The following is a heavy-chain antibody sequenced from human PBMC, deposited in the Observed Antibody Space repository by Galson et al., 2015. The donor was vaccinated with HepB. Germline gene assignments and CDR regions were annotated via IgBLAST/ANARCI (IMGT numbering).Heavy chain of an antibody. V-gene: IGHV3-74*01. CDR2: INSNGSST. CDR3: ARDLADAGTDIVVVPAAAYYYGMDV. Sequence: SLRLSCAASGFTFSSYWMHWVRQAPGKGLVWVSRINSNGSSTSYADSVKGRFTISRDNAKNTLYLQMNSLRAEDTAVYYCARDLADAGTDIVVVPAAAYYYGMDVWGQGTTVTVSS. CDR1: GFTFSSYW. J-gene: IGHJ6*02. D-gene: IGHD2-2*01.